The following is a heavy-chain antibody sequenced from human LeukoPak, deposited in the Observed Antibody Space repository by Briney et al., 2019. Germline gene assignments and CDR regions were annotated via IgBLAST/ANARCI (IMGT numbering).Heavy chain of an antibody. CDR3: AKQSLGYCSSTSCWNDFDY. CDR2: ISYDGSNK. Sequence: GGSLRLSCAASGFTFSSYGMHWVRQAPGKGLEWVAVISYDGSNKYYADSVKGRFTISRDNSKNTLYLQMNSLRAEDTAVYYCAKQSLGYCSSTSCWNDFDYWGQGTLVTVSS. V-gene: IGHV3-30*18. CDR1: GFTFSSYG. J-gene: IGHJ4*02. D-gene: IGHD2-2*01.